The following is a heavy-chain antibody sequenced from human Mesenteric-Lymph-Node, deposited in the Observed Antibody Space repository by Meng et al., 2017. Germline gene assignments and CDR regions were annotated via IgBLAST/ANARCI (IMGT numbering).Heavy chain of an antibody. CDR3: AGTFNSGAFDY. J-gene: IGHJ4*02. CDR1: GGSVSSGSYY. Sequence: SETLSLTCTVSGGSVSSGSYYWSWIRQPPGKGPEWIGYIYYSGSTNYNPSLKSRVTISVDTSKNQFSLKLSSVTAADTAVYYCAGTFNSGAFDYWGQGTLVTVSS. CDR2: IYYSGST. D-gene: IGHD3-10*01. V-gene: IGHV4-61*01.